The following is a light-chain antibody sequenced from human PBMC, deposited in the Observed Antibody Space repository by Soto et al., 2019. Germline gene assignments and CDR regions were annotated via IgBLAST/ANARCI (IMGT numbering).Light chain of an antibody. CDR1: QSINNW. Sequence: DFQMSQSPSTLSASVGDRVSITCRASQSINNWLAWYQQQSGKAPRLLIYKASNLESGVPSRFSGTGSGTEFTRTISSLQPDDFATYYCQQYYGPWTFGQGTRVENK. V-gene: IGKV1-5*03. J-gene: IGKJ1*01. CDR3: QQYYGPWT. CDR2: KAS.